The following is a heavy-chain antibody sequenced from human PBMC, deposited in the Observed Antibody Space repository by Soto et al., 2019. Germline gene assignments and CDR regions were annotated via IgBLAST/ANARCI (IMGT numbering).Heavy chain of an antibody. CDR1: GFTFSNYW. V-gene: IGHV3-74*01. CDR2: IKSDGSST. J-gene: IGHJ6*02. CDR3: ARGNTGMDI. Sequence: GGSLRLSCAASGFTFSNYWMHWVRQAPGKGLVWVSRIKSDGSSTNYADSVKGRFTSSRDNAKNTLYLQLNSLRVEDTAVYCCARGNTGMDIWGQGTTVTVSS.